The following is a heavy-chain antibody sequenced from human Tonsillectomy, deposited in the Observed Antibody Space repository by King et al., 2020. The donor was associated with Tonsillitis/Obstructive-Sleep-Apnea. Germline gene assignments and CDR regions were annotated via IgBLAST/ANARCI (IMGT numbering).Heavy chain of an antibody. J-gene: IGHJ4*02. CDR1: GFSLSNARMG. D-gene: IGHD1-26*01. V-gene: IGHV2-26*01. CDR3: ARIAWELEYYFDY. Sequence: QLTLKESGPVLVKPTETLTLTCTVSGFSLSNARMGVSWIRQPPGKALEWLAHIFSNDEKSYSTSLKSRLTISKDTSKSQVVLTMTNMDPVDTATYYCARIAWELEYYFDYWGQGTLVTVSS. CDR2: IFSNDEK.